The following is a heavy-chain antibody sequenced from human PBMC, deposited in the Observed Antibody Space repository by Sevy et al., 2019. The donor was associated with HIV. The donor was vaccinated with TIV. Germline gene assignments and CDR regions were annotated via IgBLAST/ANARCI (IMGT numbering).Heavy chain of an antibody. J-gene: IGHJ4*02. D-gene: IGHD4-4*01. Sequence: GGSLRLSCTASGFIFGDYAMSWFRQAPGKGLDWVGFIRSKGYGGTTEYAASVKDRFTISRDDSKSIAYLQMNSLKTEDTALYYGARGPGCNYVFDYWGQGTLVTASS. CDR3: ARGPGCNYVFDY. CDR2: IRSKGYGGTT. V-gene: IGHV3-49*03. CDR1: GFIFGDYA.